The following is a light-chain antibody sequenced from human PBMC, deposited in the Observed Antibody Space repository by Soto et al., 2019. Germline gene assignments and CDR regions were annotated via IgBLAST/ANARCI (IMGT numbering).Light chain of an antibody. CDR2: AAS. J-gene: IGKJ2*01. CDR1: QTISTH. Sequence: DIQMTQSPSSLSASVGDRVTITCRASQTISTHLNWYQQKPGKAPKLLIYAASTLQSGVPSRFSGSGSGTDFTLTINSLQPEDFATYYCQQSLTIPYTFGQGTKLENK. V-gene: IGKV1-39*01. CDR3: QQSLTIPYT.